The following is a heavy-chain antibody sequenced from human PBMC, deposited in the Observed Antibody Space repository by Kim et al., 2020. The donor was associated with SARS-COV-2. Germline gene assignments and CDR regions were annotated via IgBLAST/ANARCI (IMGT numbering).Heavy chain of an antibody. Sequence: SVKVSCKASGGTFSSYAISWVRQAPGQGLEWMGGIIPIFGTANYAQKFQGRVTITADESTSTAYMELSSLRSEDTAVYYCASLVGDYVWGSYPEGANWFDPWGQGTLVTVSS. CDR2: IIPIFGTA. D-gene: IGHD3-16*02. J-gene: IGHJ5*02. V-gene: IGHV1-69*13. CDR3: ASLVGDYVWGSYPEGANWFDP. CDR1: GGTFSSYA.